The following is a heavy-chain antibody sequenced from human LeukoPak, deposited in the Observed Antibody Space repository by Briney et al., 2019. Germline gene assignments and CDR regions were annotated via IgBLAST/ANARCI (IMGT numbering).Heavy chain of an antibody. J-gene: IGHJ4*02. V-gene: IGHV3-7*01. CDR3: ARDGR. Sequence: PGGSLRLSCAASGFTFSRHWMSWVRQAPGKGPGWVASIKEDGSEKYYADSVWGRFTISRDNAKSSMYLQMNSLRAEDTAVYYCARDGRWGQGTLVSVSS. CDR1: GFTFSRHW. CDR2: IKEDGSEK.